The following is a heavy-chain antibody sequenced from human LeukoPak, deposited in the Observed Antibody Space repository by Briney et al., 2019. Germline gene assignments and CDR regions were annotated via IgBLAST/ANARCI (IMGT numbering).Heavy chain of an antibody. CDR1: GFSFSSFA. V-gene: IGHV3-33*01. CDR2: IWYDGSKT. Sequence: GGSLRLSCAVSGFSFSSFAMHWVRHPPGKGLEWVALIWYDGSKTYYADSVKGRFTVSRDSAKTTLYLQMNSLRAEDTAVYYCARVIDTSSTPPVYWGQGTLVTVSS. D-gene: IGHD6-6*01. CDR3: ARVIDTSSTPPVY. J-gene: IGHJ4*02.